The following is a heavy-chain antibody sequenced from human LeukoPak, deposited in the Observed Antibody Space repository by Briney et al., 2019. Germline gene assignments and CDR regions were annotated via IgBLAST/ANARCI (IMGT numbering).Heavy chain of an antibody. Sequence: PGGSLRLSCAASGFTFRSYEMNWVRQAPGMGLEWISYISSSGIAIYYADSVKGRFSISRDNAKNSLFLHMNSLRAEDTAVYYCTRDRPSGNITMIRGVTLDYWGQGTLVTVSS. J-gene: IGHJ4*02. CDR2: ISSSGIAI. CDR1: GFTFRSYE. CDR3: TRDRPSGNITMIRGVTLDY. V-gene: IGHV3-48*03. D-gene: IGHD3-10*01.